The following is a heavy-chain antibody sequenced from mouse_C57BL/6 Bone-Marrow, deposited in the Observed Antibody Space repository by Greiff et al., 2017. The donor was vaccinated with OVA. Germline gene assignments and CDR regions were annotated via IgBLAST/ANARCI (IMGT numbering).Heavy chain of an antibody. J-gene: IGHJ2*01. Sequence: DVQLQESGPVLVKPGASVKMSCKASGYTFTDYYMNWVKQSHGKSLEWIGVINPYNGGTSYNQKFKGKATLTVDKSSSTAYMELNSLTSEDSAVYYCARRVTGTGYYFDYWGQGTTLTVSS. CDR3: ARRVTGTGYYFDY. D-gene: IGHD4-1*01. CDR1: GYTFTDYY. V-gene: IGHV1-19*01. CDR2: INPYNGGT.